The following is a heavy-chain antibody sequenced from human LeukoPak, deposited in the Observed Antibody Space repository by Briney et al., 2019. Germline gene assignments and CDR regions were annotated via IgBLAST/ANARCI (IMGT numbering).Heavy chain of an antibody. J-gene: IGHJ4*02. CDR1: GFIFSSYW. Sequence: GGSLRLSCAASGFIFSSYWMAWVRQAPGKGLEWVANIKQDGSEKYYVDSVKGRFTISRDNAKNSLYLQMDSLRAEDTAVYYCARLKRNGYYDSSGYYYFDYWGRGTLVTVSS. D-gene: IGHD3-22*01. CDR2: IKQDGSEK. V-gene: IGHV3-7*01. CDR3: ARLKRNGYYDSSGYYYFDY.